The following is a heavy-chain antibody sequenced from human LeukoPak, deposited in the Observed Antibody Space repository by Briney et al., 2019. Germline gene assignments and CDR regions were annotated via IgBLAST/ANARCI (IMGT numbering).Heavy chain of an antibody. D-gene: IGHD1/OR15-1a*01. CDR1: GFPFSISW. CDR3: AKDWFATTDY. CDR2: ITTDETT. Sequence: QPGGSLRLSCAASGFPFSISWAHWFRQVPGKGLMWVSRITTDETTTYADSVRGRFTISRDNAKNTVYLQMNSLRVEDTAVCYCAKDWFATTDYWGQGILVTVSS. J-gene: IGHJ4*02. V-gene: IGHV3-74*01.